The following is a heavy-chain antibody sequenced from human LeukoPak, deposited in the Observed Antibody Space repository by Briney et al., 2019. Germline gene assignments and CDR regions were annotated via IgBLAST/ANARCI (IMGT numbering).Heavy chain of an antibody. CDR2: IIANGGTT. V-gene: IGHV3-43*02. D-gene: IGHD6-13*01. CDR3: AREGIAAAGASPYYYYYMDV. Sequence: GGSLRLSCAASGFTFYDYAMHWVRQAPGKGLEWVSLIIANGGTTHYADSVKGRFTISRDNSKNTLYLQMNSLSAEDTAVYYCAREGIAAAGASPYYYYYMDVWGKGTTVTVSS. CDR1: GFTFYDYA. J-gene: IGHJ6*03.